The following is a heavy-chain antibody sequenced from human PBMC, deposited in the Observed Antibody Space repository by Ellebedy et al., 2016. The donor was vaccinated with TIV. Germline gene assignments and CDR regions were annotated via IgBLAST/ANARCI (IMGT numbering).Heavy chain of an antibody. CDR3: ARGYSGYDSYNWFDP. Sequence: MPSETLSLTCTVSGGSISSYYWSWIRQPPGKGLEWIGYIYYSGSTNYNPSLKSRVTISVDTSKNQFSLKLSSVTAADTAVYYCARGYSGYDSYNWFDPWGQGTLVTVSS. V-gene: IGHV4-59*12. CDR1: GGSISSYY. CDR2: IYYSGST. J-gene: IGHJ5*02. D-gene: IGHD5-12*01.